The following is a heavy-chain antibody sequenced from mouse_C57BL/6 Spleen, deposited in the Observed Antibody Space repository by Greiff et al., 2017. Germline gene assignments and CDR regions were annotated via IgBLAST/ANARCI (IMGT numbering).Heavy chain of an antibody. CDR3: ARYPYGKEDAIDY. V-gene: IGHV1-69*01. CDR1: GYTFTSYW. CDR2: IDPSVSYT. Sequence: VQLQQPGAELVMPGASVKLSCKASGYTFTSYWMHWVKQRPGQGLEWIGEIDPSVSYTNYNHKFKGKSTLTVDKSSSTAYMQLSSLTSEDSAVYYCARYPYGKEDAIDYWGQGTSVTVSS. D-gene: IGHD2-1*01. J-gene: IGHJ4*01.